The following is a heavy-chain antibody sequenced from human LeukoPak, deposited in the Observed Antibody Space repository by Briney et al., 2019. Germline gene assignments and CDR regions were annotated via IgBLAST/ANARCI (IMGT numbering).Heavy chain of an antibody. CDR1: GFTFSSYE. D-gene: IGHD3-10*01. CDR3: ARESGYHGSGFDP. J-gene: IGHJ5*02. Sequence: GGSLRLSCSASGFTFSSYEMNWVRQAPGKGLEWISDITGSGDTIYYADSVKGRFTISRDKTKNTLYLQMNSLRDEDTAVYYCARESGYHGSGFDPWGQGTLVTVSS. CDR2: ITGSGDTI. V-gene: IGHV3-48*03.